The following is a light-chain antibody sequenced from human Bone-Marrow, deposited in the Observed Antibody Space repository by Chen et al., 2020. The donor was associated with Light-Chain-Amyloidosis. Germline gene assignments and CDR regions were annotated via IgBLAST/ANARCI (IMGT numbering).Light chain of an antibody. CDR3: QVWERSSDRPV. CDR2: GDS. Sequence: SYVLTQPSSVSVAPGQTVTIACGGNKIGSTSVHWYQQTPGQAPLLDVYGDSDRPSGIPERLSGSNSGNTATVTISRVGAGDEADYYCQVWERSSDRPVFGGGTKLPVL. J-gene: IGLJ3*02. V-gene: IGLV3-21*02. CDR1: KIGSTS.